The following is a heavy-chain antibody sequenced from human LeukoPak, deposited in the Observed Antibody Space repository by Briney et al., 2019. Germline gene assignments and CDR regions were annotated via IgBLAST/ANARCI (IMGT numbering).Heavy chain of an antibody. CDR2: INWNGGST. CDR3: ARLGRFGGVTDFFMDV. CDR1: GFTFDDYG. Sequence: PGGSPRLSCAASGFTFDDYGMSWVRQAPGKGLEWVSGINWNGGSTGYADSVKGRFTISRDNAKNSLYLQMNSLRAEDTALYYCARLGRFGGVTDFFMDVWGKGTTVTVSS. J-gene: IGHJ6*03. V-gene: IGHV3-20*04. D-gene: IGHD3-16*01.